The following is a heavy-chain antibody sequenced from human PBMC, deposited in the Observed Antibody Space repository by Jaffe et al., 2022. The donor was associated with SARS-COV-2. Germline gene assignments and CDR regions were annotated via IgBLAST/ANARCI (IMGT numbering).Heavy chain of an antibody. Sequence: EVQLVETGGGLIQPGGSLRLSCAASEFSVSGFSMTWVRQAPGKGLEWVSVIYSDGSTYYAGSVKGRFTISRDNSKNALYLQMNSLRVEDTAVYYCARVGHNYGRGWHYYYMDVWGKGTTVAVSS. V-gene: IGHV3-53*02. D-gene: IGHD5-18*01. CDR2: IYSDGST. CDR1: EFSVSGFS. CDR3: ARVGHNYGRGWHYYYMDV. J-gene: IGHJ6*03.